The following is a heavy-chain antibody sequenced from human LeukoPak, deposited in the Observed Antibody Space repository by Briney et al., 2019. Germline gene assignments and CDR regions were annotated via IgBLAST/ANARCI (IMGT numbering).Heavy chain of an antibody. CDR1: GGSFSSCY. D-gene: IGHD1-26*01. J-gene: IGHJ4*02. CDR2: INHSGST. V-gene: IGHV4-34*01. CDR3: GRGEYSGSYLIIDY. Sequence: PSETLSLTCAVYGGSFSSCYWSWIRQPPGKGLEWIGEINHSGSTNYNPSLKSRVTISVDTSKNQFSLKETSLIAADTAVYYCGRGEYSGSYLIIDYWGQGTLATVSS.